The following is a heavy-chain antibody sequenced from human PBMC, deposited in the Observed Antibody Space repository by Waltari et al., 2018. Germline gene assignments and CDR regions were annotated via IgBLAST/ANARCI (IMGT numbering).Heavy chain of an antibody. D-gene: IGHD2-2*01. CDR2: MNPNSFNT. Sequence: QVQLVQSGAEVKKPGASVKVSCKTSGYTFTSFDVSWVRQATGQGLEWMGWMNPNSFNTGFAQDFRGRVTLTTDTSTSTAYMDLSNLRSEDTAIYYCARAIRDQLLPDYWGQGTLVTVSS. CDR3: ARAIRDQLLPDY. V-gene: IGHV1-8*01. J-gene: IGHJ4*02. CDR1: GYTFTSFD.